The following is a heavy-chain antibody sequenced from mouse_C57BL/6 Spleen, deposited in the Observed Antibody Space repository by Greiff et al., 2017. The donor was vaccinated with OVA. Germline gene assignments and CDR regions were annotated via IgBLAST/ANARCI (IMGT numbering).Heavy chain of an antibody. Sequence: QVQLQQSGAELVRPGASVTLSCKASGYTFTDYEMHWVKQTPVHGLEWIGAIDPETGGTAYYQKFKGKAILTADKSSSTAYMELRSLTSEDSAVYYCTRGAYHTGYFDVWGTGTTVTVSS. V-gene: IGHV1-15*01. CDR1: GYTFTDYE. CDR3: TRGAYHTGYFDV. CDR2: IDPETGGT. J-gene: IGHJ1*03. D-gene: IGHD2-12*01.